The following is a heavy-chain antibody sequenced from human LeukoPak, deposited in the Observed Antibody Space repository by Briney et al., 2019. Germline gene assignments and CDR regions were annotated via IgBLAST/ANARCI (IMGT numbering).Heavy chain of an antibody. V-gene: IGHV1-2*02. CDR2: IIPCRGGT. Sequence: GASVKVCCKASGYSFTDYYIHWVGQAPGQGLEWMVWIIPCRGGTKYAQKFQGRLTMTRDTSINTAYMELSRLTFDDTAVYYCVRGAGLGSRYRRDVWGQGTTVTVSS. CDR3: VRGAGLGSRYRRDV. J-gene: IGHJ6*02. D-gene: IGHD3-10*01. CDR1: GYSFTDYY.